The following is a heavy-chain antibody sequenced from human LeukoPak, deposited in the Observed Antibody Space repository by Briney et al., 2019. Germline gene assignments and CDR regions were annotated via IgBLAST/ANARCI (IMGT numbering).Heavy chain of an antibody. CDR1: GYRLTSFC. CDR2: DYPGDSYA. D-gene: IGHD3-22*01. CDR3: ARREYYYDSSGYYYYFDY. V-gene: IGHV5-51*01. Sequence: GGSLEILFNGSGYRLTSFCNGLVRPMPGKGPGWMGIDYPGDSYARYSPSFQGQVTISADKSISTAYLQWSSLKASDTAMYYCARREYYYDSSGYYYYFDYWGQGTMVTVSS. J-gene: IGHJ4*02.